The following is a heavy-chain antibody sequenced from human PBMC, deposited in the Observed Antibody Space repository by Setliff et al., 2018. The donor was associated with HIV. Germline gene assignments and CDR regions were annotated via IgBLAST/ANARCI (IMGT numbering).Heavy chain of an antibody. CDR2: IYYSGST. CDR3: ARQGQLGSE. CDR1: GGSIYGSDYY. V-gene: IGHV4-39*01. Sequence: PSETLSLTCTVSGGSIYGSDYYWGWIRQPPGKGLESIGSIYYSGSTYYKPSLKSRVTISVDTSKNQFSLKLSSVTAADTAVYYCARQGQLGSEWGQGTLVTVS. D-gene: IGHD1-1*01. J-gene: IGHJ4*02.